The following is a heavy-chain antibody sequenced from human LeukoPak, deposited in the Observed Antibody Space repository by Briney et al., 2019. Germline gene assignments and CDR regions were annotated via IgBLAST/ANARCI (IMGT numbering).Heavy chain of an antibody. J-gene: IGHJ4*02. CDR2: IYPGDSDT. Sequence: GESLKISCKGSGYSFTSYWIGWVRPMPGKGLEWMGIIYPGDSDTRYSPSFQGQVTISADKSISTAYLQWSSLKASDTAMYYCARLGDIVVVPAAVDFDYWGQGTLVTVSS. V-gene: IGHV5-51*01. D-gene: IGHD2-2*01. CDR1: GYSFTSYW. CDR3: ARLGDIVVVPAAVDFDY.